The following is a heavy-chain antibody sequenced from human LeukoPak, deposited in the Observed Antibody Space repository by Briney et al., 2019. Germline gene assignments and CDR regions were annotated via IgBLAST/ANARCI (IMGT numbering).Heavy chain of an antibody. CDR2: ISSSGSPI. J-gene: IGHJ4*02. D-gene: IGHD3-10*01. CDR3: ARQDSPRLKYSGSGSY. Sequence: GGSLTLPCAASGFTFSSYEMHWVRQAPGKGLEWVSYISSSGSPIYYADSVEGRFTISRDNAKNFLYLQMNSLRAEDTAVYYCARQDSPRLKYSGSGSYWGQGTLVIVSS. V-gene: IGHV3-48*03. CDR1: GFTFSSYE.